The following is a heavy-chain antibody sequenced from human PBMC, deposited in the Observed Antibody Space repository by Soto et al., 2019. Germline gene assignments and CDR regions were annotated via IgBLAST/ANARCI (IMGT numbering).Heavy chain of an antibody. CDR1: GGSISSGDYY. J-gene: IGHJ4*02. CDR3: ARVPTIAARPSQFDY. D-gene: IGHD6-6*01. V-gene: IGHV4-30-4*01. CDR2: IYYSGST. Sequence: SETLSLTCTVSGGSISSGDYYWSWIRQPPGKGLEWIGYIYYSGSTYYNPSLKSRVTTSVDTSKNQFSLKLSSVTAADTAVYYCARVPTIAARPSQFDYWGQGTLVTVSS.